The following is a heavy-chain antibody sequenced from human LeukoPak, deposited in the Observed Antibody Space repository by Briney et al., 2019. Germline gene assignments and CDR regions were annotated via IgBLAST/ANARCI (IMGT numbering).Heavy chain of an antibody. CDR1: GYTFTSYD. V-gene: IGHV1-8*03. CDR2: MNPNSGNT. D-gene: IGHD6-6*01. Sequence: ASVKVSCKASGYTFTSYDINWVRQATGQGLEWMGWMNPNSGNTGYAQKFQGRVTITRNTSICTAYMELSSLRSEDTAVYYCARAVRAPSEYSSSSPFRYYYYYMDVWGKGTTVTVSS. J-gene: IGHJ6*03. CDR3: ARAVRAPSEYSSSSPFRYYYYYMDV.